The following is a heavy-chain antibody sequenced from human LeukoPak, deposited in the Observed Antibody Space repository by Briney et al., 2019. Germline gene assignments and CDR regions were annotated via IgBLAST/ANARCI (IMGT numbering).Heavy chain of an antibody. Sequence: PSETLSLTCTVSGGSISSSSYYWGWIRQPAGKGLEWIGSIYYSGSTYYNPSLKSRVTISVDTSKNQFSLKLSSVTAADTAVYYCARDRVEMATISTYYYYMDVWGKGTTVTVSS. CDR3: ARDRVEMATISTYYYYMDV. CDR2: IYYSGST. J-gene: IGHJ6*03. V-gene: IGHV4-39*07. D-gene: IGHD5-24*01. CDR1: GGSISSSSYY.